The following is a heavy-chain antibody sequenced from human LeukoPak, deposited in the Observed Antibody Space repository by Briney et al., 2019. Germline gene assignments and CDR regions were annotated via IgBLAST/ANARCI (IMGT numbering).Heavy chain of an antibody. V-gene: IGHV1-46*01. CDR2: INPSGGST. J-gene: IGHJ4*02. Sequence: GASVKVSCKASGYTFTSYYMHWVRQAPGQGLEWMGIINPSGGSTSYAQKFQGRVTMTRDMSTSTVYMELSSLRSEDTAVYYCARVLSYYYDSSGYYYAYWGQGTLVTVSS. D-gene: IGHD3-22*01. CDR1: GYTFTSYY. CDR3: ARVLSYYYDSSGYYYAY.